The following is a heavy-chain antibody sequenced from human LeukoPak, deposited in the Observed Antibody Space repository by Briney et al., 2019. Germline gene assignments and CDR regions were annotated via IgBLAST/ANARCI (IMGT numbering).Heavy chain of an antibody. D-gene: IGHD5-24*01. CDR3: ARGTEMATIFDY. CDR1: GGSISSYY. J-gene: IGHJ4*02. Sequence: KASETLSLTCTVSGGSISSYYWSWIRQPPGKGLEWIGYIYYSGSTNYNPSLKSRVTISVDTSKNQFSLKLSSVTAADTAVYYCARGTEMATIFDYWGQGTLVTVSS. V-gene: IGHV4-59*01. CDR2: IYYSGST.